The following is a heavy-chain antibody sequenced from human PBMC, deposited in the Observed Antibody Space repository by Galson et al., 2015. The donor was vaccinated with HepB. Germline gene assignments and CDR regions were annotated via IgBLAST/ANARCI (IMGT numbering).Heavy chain of an antibody. Sequence: SLRLSCAASGFTFSSYWMHWVRQAPGKGLVWVSRINSDGSSTSYADSVKGRFTISRDNAKNTLYLQMNSLRAEDTAVYYCATTSTFLAVAGYDYWGQGTLVTVSS. D-gene: IGHD6-19*01. CDR3: ATTSTFLAVAGYDY. CDR2: INSDGSST. CDR1: GFTFSSYW. V-gene: IGHV3-74*01. J-gene: IGHJ4*02.